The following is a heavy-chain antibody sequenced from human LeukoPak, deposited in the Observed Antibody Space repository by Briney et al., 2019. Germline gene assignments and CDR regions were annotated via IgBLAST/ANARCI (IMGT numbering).Heavy chain of an antibody. V-gene: IGHV3-48*02. D-gene: IGHD3-22*01. CDR1: GFIFSNYN. J-gene: IGHJ4*02. CDR2: ISGSSSTI. Sequence: TGGSLRLSCAASGFIFSNYNMNWVRQAPGKGLEWVSYISGSSSTIYYADSVKGRFTISRDNAKNSLYLQMNSLRDEDTAVYYCARDDPSGYYFDYWGQGTLVTVSS. CDR3: ARDDPSGYYFDY.